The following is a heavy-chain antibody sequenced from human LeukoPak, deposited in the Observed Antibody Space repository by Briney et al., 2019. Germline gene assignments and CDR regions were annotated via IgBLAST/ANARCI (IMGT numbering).Heavy chain of an antibody. V-gene: IGHV1-2*02. CDR1: GYTFTGYY. D-gene: IGHD3-22*01. CDR2: INPNSGGT. CDR3: ARDFDYYDSSGRDY. J-gene: IGHJ4*02. Sequence: ASVKVSCKASGYTFTGYYIHWVRQAPGQGLEWMGWINPNSGGTNYAQKFQGRVTMTRDTSISTAYMELSRLRSDDTAVYYCARDFDYYDSSGRDYWGQGTLVTVSS.